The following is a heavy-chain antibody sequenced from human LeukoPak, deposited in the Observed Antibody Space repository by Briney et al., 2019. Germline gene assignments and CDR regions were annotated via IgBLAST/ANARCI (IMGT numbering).Heavy chain of an antibody. V-gene: IGHV4-59*01. J-gene: IGHJ6*03. CDR1: GGSISSYY. D-gene: IGHD1-26*01. Sequence: SETLSLTCTVSGGSISSYYWSWIRQPPGKGLEWIGYIYYSGNTNYNPSLKSRITISVDTSKNQFSLNLSSVTAADTAVYYCARIVGATWENYYYYYMDVWGKGTAVTVSS. CDR2: IYYSGNT. CDR3: ARIVGATWENYYYYYMDV.